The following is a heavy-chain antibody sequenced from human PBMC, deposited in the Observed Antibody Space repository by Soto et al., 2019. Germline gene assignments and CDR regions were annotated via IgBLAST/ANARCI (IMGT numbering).Heavy chain of an antibody. CDR3: VRLVSQDVDP. Sequence: GESLKISCKGSGYSFPHYWISWVRQMPGKGLEWMGRIDPSDSRTNYSPSFQGHVTMSVDNTINTAYLQWSSMKASDTAMYYCVRLVSQDVDPWGQGTLVTVSS. V-gene: IGHV5-10-1*01. D-gene: IGHD6-6*01. J-gene: IGHJ5*02. CDR1: GYSFPHYW. CDR2: IDPSDSRT.